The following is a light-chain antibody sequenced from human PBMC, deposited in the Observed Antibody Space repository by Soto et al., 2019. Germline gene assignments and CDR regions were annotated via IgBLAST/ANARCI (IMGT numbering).Light chain of an antibody. J-gene: IGKJ4*01. Sequence: DIVMTQSPDSLAVSLGERATINCKSSQSVLYSSNNKNYFAWYQQKPGQPPKLLFYWASTRESGVPERFSGSGSGTDFTLTISSLQAEDVAVYYCQQYYSLPLTFGGGTKVDIK. V-gene: IGKV4-1*01. CDR1: QSVLYSSNNKNY. CDR2: WAS. CDR3: QQYYSLPLT.